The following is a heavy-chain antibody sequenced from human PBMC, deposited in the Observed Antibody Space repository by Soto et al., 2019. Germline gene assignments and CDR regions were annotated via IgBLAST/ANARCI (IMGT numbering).Heavy chain of an antibody. D-gene: IGHD3-22*01. CDR1: GGSFIGYY. CDR3: ARGALGSSGDYRLFEH. J-gene: IGHJ4*02. Sequence: QVQLQQWGAGLLKPSETLSLTCAVSGGSFIGYYWSWIRQPPGKGLEYIGEINHSGSTNYNPSLKSRVTISXATRKXXVTLKLGSVTAADTAVYYCARGALGSSGDYRLFEHWGQGTLVTVSS. CDR2: INHSGST. V-gene: IGHV4-34*01.